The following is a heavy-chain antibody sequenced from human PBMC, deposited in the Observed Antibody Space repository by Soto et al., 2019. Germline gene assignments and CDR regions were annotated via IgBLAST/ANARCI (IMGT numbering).Heavy chain of an antibody. CDR1: GFTFSSYA. D-gene: IGHD3-22*01. CDR2: ISGSGGST. Sequence: GGSLRLSCAASGFTFSSYAMSRVRQAPGKGLEWVSAISGSGGSTYYADSVKGRFTISRDNSKNTLYLQMNSLRAEDTAVYYCAKQVGYYDSSGYSDYWGQGTLVTVSS. J-gene: IGHJ4*02. CDR3: AKQVGYYDSSGYSDY. V-gene: IGHV3-23*01.